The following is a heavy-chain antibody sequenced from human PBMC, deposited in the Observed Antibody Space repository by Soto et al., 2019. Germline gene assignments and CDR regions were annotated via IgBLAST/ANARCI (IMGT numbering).Heavy chain of an antibody. J-gene: IGHJ5*02. CDR3: ARIPVDTYMINWFDP. V-gene: IGHV4-61*08. CDR1: GGSVSSGDYY. D-gene: IGHD5-18*01. Sequence: LSVTCTVSGGSVSSGDYYWSWIRQPPGKGLEWIGYIYYSGSTNYNPSLKSRVSISLDTSKNQFSLRLTSVTAADTAVYYCARIPVDTYMINWFDPWGQGTLVTVSS. CDR2: IYYSGST.